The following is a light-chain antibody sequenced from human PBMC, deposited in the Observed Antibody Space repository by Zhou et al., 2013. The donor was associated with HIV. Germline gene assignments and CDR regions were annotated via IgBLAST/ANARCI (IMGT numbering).Light chain of an antibody. CDR1: QSVSSN. J-gene: IGKJ4*01. CDR2: GAS. Sequence: EIVMTQSPGTLSVSPGERATLSCRASQSVSSNLAWYQQKPGQAPRVLIYGASSRATGIPDRFSGSGSGTDFTLTISRLEPEDFAVYYCHQYGSSPLTFGGGTKVEIK. V-gene: IGKV3-20*01. CDR3: HQYGSSPLT.